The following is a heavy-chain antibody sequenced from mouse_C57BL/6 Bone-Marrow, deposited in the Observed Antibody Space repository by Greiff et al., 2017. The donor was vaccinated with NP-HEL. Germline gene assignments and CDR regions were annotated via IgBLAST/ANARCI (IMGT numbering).Heavy chain of an antibody. Sequence: QVHVKQPGTELVKPGASVKLSCKASGYTFTSYWMHWVKQRPGQGLEWIGNINPSNGGTNYNEKFKSKATLTVDKSSSTAYMQLSSLTSEDSAVYYCARTGYGSSSFDYWGQGTTLTVSS. CDR2: INPSNGGT. D-gene: IGHD1-1*01. V-gene: IGHV1-53*01. CDR1: GYTFTSYW. CDR3: ARTGYGSSSFDY. J-gene: IGHJ2*01.